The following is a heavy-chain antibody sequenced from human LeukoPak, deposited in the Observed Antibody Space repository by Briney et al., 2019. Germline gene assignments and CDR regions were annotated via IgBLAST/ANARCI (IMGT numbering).Heavy chain of an antibody. D-gene: IGHD5-18*01. V-gene: IGHV4-30-4*08. J-gene: IGHJ4*02. CDR3: AIVDTAMASFDY. Sequence: PSETLSLTCTVSGGSISSGDYYWSWIRQPPGKGLEWIGYIYYSGSTYYNPSLKSRVTISVDTSKNQFSLKLSSVTAADTAVYYCAIVDTAMASFDYWGQGTLVTVSS. CDR1: GGSISSGDYY. CDR2: IYYSGST.